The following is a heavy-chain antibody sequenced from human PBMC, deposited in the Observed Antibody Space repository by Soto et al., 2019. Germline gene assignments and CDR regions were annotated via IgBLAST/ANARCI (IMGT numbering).Heavy chain of an antibody. CDR3: ARGGDIVATIYNAFDI. J-gene: IGHJ3*02. CDR2: INPNSGGT. V-gene: IGHV1-2*02. Sequence: ASVKVSCKASGYTFTGYYMHWVRQAPGQGLEWMGWINPNSGGTNYAQKFQVMVTVTRDTSISTAYIELSRLRSDDTAVYYCARGGDIVATIYNAFDIWGNGTIVT. CDR1: GYTFTGYY. D-gene: IGHD5-12*01.